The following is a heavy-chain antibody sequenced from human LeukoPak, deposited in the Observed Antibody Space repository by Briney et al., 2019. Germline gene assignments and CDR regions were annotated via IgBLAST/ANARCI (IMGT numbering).Heavy chain of an antibody. CDR2: IYYGGTT. D-gene: IGHD1-26*01. Sequence: PSEPLSLTRSVSNGPISTYYWSWIRQSPGKGLEWIGYIYYGGTTSYNPSLKRRVTISVHSPKNHFSLRLTSLTAADTALYYCARHGGTLDYFDSWGAGSLVIVSS. V-gene: IGHV4-59*08. CDR3: ARHGGTLDYFDS. J-gene: IGHJ4*02. CDR1: NGPISTYY.